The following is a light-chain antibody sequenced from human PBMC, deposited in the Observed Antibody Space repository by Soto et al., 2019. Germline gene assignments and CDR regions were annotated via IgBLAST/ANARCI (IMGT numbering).Light chain of an antibody. CDR1: SSDIGAFTS. V-gene: IGLV2-14*03. Sequence: QSALTQPASVSGSPGQSITISCTGTSSDIGAFTSVSWYQQHPGKAPKLIIYDIIHRPSGVSDRFSGSKSVNTASLTVSGLQPEDEANYYCSSYSRTTTLVVFRGGTKLTVL. CDR2: DII. CDR3: SSYSRTTTLVV. J-gene: IGLJ2*01.